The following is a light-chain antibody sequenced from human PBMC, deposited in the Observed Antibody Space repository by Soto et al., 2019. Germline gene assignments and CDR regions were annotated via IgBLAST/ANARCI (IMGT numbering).Light chain of an antibody. V-gene: IGLV1-40*01. J-gene: IGLJ1*01. CDR1: SSNIGAGYD. Sequence: LTQPPSVSGAPGQRVTISCTGSSSNIGAGYDVHWYQQLPGTAPKLLIYGNSNRPSGVPDRFSGSKSGTSASLAITGLQAEDEADYYCQSYDSSLSAFFGTGTKVTVL. CDR3: QSYDSSLSAF. CDR2: GNS.